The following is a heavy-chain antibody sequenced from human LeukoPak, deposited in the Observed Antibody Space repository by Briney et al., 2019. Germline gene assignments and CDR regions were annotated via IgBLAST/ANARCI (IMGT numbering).Heavy chain of an antibody. CDR1: GFTVSSSY. CDR2: IFSDGSS. J-gene: IGHJ5*02. Sequence: GGSLRLSCTASGFTVSSSYMSWVRQAPGRGLEWVSLIFSDGSSYYADSVRGRFTISRDNSRNTLSLQMNSLRAEDTAVYYCARVLPSVTNWFDPWGQGTLVTVSS. V-gene: IGHV3-66*01. D-gene: IGHD3-10*01. CDR3: ARVLPSVTNWFDP.